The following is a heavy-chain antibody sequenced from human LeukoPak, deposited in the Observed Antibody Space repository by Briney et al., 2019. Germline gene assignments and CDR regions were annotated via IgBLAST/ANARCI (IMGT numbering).Heavy chain of an antibody. CDR1: RFTLIDYY. Sequence: GGCLRHSRAASRFTLIDYYMRWIRQAPGRGLEGVSYISSRGSTIYYADAAKVPFTISRDNANNSLYLQMNRLRADDTAVYYCARLKGGNRFVCNYYYYMNVWGKGTTVTVPS. V-gene: IGHV3-11*01. D-gene: IGHD4-23*01. J-gene: IGHJ6*03. CDR3: ARLKGGNRFVCNYYYYMNV. CDR2: ISSRGSTI.